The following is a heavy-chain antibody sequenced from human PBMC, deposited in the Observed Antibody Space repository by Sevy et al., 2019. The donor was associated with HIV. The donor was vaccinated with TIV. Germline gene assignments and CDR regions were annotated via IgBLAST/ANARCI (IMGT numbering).Heavy chain of an antibody. CDR1: GDSVSSGSYY. D-gene: IGHD5-12*01. Sequence: SETLSLTCTVSGDSVSSGSYYWSWIRQPPGKGLEWIGYIYYSGSTNYNPSVKRRVTISVDTSKNQFSLKLSSVTAADTAVYYSARDSGGYDARGWFAPWGQGTLVTVSS. V-gene: IGHV4-61*01. CDR2: IYYSGST. CDR3: ARDSGGYDARGWFAP. J-gene: IGHJ5*02.